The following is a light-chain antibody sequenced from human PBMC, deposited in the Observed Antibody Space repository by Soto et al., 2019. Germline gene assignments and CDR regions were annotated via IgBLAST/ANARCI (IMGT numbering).Light chain of an antibody. Sequence: DIVMTQSPDSLAVSLGERATINCKSSQRVLYSSNNKNYLAWYQQKPGQPPKLLIYWASARESGVPDRFSGSGSGTDFTLTIDSLQVEDVAVYYCQQYFTTPHTFGQGTKVDIK. J-gene: IGKJ1*01. CDR2: WAS. CDR1: QRVLYSSNNKNY. CDR3: QQYFTTPHT. V-gene: IGKV4-1*01.